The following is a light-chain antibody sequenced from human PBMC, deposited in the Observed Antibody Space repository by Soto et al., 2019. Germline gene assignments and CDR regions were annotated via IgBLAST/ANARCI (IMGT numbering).Light chain of an antibody. CDR3: MLYMGGGLVV. CDR2: STN. V-gene: IGLV8-61*01. Sequence: QAVVTQEPSFSVSPGGTVTLTCGLTSGSVSTTYYPSWYQQTPGQAPRTLIYSTNIRSSGVPDRFSGSILGNKAALTITGGQADDESDYHCMLYMGGGLVVFGGGTQLTVL. CDR1: SGSVSTTYY. J-gene: IGLJ2*01.